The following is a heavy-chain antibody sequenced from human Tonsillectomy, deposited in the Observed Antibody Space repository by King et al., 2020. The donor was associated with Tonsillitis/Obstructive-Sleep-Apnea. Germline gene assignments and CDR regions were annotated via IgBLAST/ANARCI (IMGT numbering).Heavy chain of an antibody. CDR3: ARQGGSANYDFWSGYQIDY. J-gene: IGHJ4*02. Sequence: VQLVESGAEVKKPGESLTISCKGSGYSFTSYWIGWVRQMPGKGLEWMGIIYPGDSDTRYSPSFQGQVTISADKSISTAYLQWSSLKASDTAMYYCARQGGSANYDFWSGYQIDYWGQGTLVTVSS. D-gene: IGHD3-3*01. CDR2: IYPGDSDT. CDR1: GYSFTSYW. V-gene: IGHV5-51*01.